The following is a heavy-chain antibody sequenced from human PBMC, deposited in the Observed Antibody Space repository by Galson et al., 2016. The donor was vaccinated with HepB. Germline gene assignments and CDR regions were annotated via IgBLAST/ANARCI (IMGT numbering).Heavy chain of an antibody. CDR1: GDSVISSNW. D-gene: IGHD2-2*01. CDR3: TRARRYCSSSSCYLDP. CDR2: IFHSGCP. Sequence: SETLSLTCTVSGDSVISSNWWNWVRQPPGKGLEWIGEIFHSGCPNYNPSLKSRVTISLDKSNNHISLRLSSVTAADTAVYYCTRARRYCSSSSCYLDPWGQGTLVTVSS. V-gene: IGHV4-4*02. J-gene: IGHJ5*02.